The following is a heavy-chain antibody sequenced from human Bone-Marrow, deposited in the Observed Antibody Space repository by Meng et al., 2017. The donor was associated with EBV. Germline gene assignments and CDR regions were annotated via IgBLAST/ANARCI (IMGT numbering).Heavy chain of an antibody. V-gene: IGHV3-30-3*01. J-gene: IGHJ2*01. CDR2: ISYDGSNK. D-gene: IGHD3-22*01. CDR3: AREGYDSSGPGTYYFDL. Sequence: QVQLVESGXGVVQPGXALRLSXSAPGFTFSSYAMHWVRQTPGKGLEWVAVISYDGSNKYYADSVKGRFTISRDNSKNTLYLQMNSLRAEDTAVYYCAREGYDSSGPGTYYFDLWGRGTLVTVSS. CDR1: GFTFSSYA.